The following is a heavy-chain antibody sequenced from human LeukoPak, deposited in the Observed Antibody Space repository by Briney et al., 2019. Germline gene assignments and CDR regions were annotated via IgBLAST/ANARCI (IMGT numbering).Heavy chain of an antibody. D-gene: IGHD1-26*01. CDR2: IYTRGST. CDR1: GGSISSYY. CDR3: AREGWGRNDAFDI. V-gene: IGHV4-4*07. J-gene: IGHJ3*02. Sequence: SETLSLTCTVSGGSISSYYWSWIRQPAGKGLEWVGRIYTRGSTNYNPSLKSRVTMSVDTSKNQFSLKLSSVTAADTAVYYCAREGWGRNDAFDIWGQGTMVTVSS.